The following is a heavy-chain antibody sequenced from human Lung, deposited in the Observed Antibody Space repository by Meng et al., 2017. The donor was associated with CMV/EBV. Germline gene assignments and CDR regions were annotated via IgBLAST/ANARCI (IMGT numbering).Heavy chain of an antibody. Sequence: GESLKIPCAASRIPFSAYTMNWVRQAPGKGLEWVSSFSSMSTSMSYADSVRGRFIVSRDNANNSLYLQMTGLRAEDTAVYYCALVPAATSFVDSWGQGTLVXVSS. CDR2: FSSMSTSM. CDR1: RIPFSAYT. V-gene: IGHV3-21*06. J-gene: IGHJ4*02. CDR3: ALVPAATSFVDS. D-gene: IGHD2-2*01.